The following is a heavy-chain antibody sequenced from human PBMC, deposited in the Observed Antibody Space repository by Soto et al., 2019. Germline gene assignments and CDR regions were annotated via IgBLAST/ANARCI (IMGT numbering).Heavy chain of an antibody. D-gene: IGHD1-26*01. J-gene: IGHJ6*02. CDR2: INHSGST. V-gene: IGHV4-34*01. CDR3: ARGSSGSYERHSHYPVTDV. Sequence: PSENLSHTCSVYGGSFSGYYWSWIRQPPGKGLEWIGEINHSGSTNYNPSLKSRVTISVDTSKNQFSLKLSSVTAADTAVYYCARGSSGSYERHSHYPVTDVWGQWT. CDR1: GGSFSGYY.